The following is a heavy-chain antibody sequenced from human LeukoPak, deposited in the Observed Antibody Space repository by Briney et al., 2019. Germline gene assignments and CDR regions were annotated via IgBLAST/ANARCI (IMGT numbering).Heavy chain of an antibody. CDR3: ARGPTYYDSSGYYFDY. CDR2: MNPNSGNT. CDR1: GYTFTSYD. J-gene: IGHJ4*02. D-gene: IGHD3-22*01. Sequence: ASVKVSCKASGYTFTSYDINWVRQATGQGLEWMGWMNPNSGNTGYAQKFQGRVTITRNTSISTAYMELSSLRSEDTAVYYCARGPTYYDSSGYYFDYWGQGTLVTVSS. V-gene: IGHV1-8*03.